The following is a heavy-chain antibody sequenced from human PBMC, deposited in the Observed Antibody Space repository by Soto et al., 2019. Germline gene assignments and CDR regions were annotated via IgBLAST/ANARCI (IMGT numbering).Heavy chain of an antibody. J-gene: IGHJ2*01. V-gene: IGHV4-59*01. CDR2: ISYSGST. CDR3: ARDYESWYFDL. Sequence: QVQLQESGPGLVKPSETLSLTCTVSGDSISSNYWSWIRQPPGKGLEWIGYISYSGSTTYNPSLKSRVTISVDTSKNQFSLKLTSVTAADTAVYYCARDYESWYFDLWGRGTLVTVSS. D-gene: IGHD5-12*01. CDR1: GDSISSNY.